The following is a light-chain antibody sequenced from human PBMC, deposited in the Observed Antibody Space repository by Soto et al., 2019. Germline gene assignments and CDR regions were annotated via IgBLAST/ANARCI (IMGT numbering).Light chain of an antibody. J-gene: IGKJ5*01. CDR3: QQYNNWPIT. Sequence: EIVMTQSPATLSVSPGERATLSCRASQNILSNLAWYQQKRGQAPRLLIYGASTRATGIPARFSGSGSGTEFTLTISSLQSEDFEIYYCQQYNNWPITFGQGTRLEI. V-gene: IGKV3-15*01. CDR1: QNILSN. CDR2: GAS.